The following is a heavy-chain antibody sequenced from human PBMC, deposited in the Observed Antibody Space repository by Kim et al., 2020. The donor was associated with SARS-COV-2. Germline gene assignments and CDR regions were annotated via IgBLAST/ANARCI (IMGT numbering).Heavy chain of an antibody. D-gene: IGHD6-13*01. Sequence: GGSLRLSCTASGFTFGDYAMSWFRQAPGKGLEWVGFIRSKAYGGTTEYAASVKGRFTISRDDSKSIAYLQMNSLKTEDTAVYYCTRHSSSWYDREPIFDYWGQGTLVTVSS. V-gene: IGHV3-49*03. J-gene: IGHJ4*02. CDR3: TRHSSSWYDREPIFDY. CDR2: IRSKAYGGTT. CDR1: GFTFGDYA.